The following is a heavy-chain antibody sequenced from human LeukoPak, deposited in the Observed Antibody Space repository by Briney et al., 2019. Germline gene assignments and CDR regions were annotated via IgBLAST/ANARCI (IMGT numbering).Heavy chain of an antibody. CDR1: GGSISSGDYY. J-gene: IGHJ3*02. V-gene: IGHV4-30-4*02. CDR3: ARMYSGSYYFFYAFDI. Sequence: SETLSFTCTVSGGSISSGDYYWSWIRQPPGKGLEWIGYIYYSGSTYYNPSLKSRVTISVDTSKNQFSLKLSSVTAADTAVYYCARMYSGSYYFFYAFDIWGQGTMVTVSS. CDR2: IYYSGST. D-gene: IGHD1-26*01.